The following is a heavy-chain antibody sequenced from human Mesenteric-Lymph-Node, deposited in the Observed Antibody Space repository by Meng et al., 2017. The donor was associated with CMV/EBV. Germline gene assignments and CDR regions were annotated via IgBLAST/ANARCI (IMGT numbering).Heavy chain of an antibody. J-gene: IGHJ6*02. CDR1: GYTFTGYY. CDR3: ARGYDFWSGYSYYYYYYGMDV. Sequence: ASVKVSCKASGYTFTGYYLHWVRQAPGQGLEWMGWINPNSGGTNYAQKFQGRVTMTRDTSISTAYMELNRLRSDDTAVYYCARGYDFWSGYSYYYYYYGMDVWGQGTTVTVSS. D-gene: IGHD3-3*01. CDR2: INPNSGGT. V-gene: IGHV1-2*02.